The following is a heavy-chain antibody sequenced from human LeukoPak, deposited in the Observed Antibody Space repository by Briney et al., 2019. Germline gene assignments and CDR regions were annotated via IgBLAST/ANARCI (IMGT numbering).Heavy chain of an antibody. CDR2: IYYSGST. CDR3: ARGRLARSPYFDY. V-gene: IGHV4-59*01. D-gene: IGHD6-19*01. J-gene: IGHJ4*02. CDR1: GGSFSSYY. Sequence: SETLSLTCAVYGGSFSSYYWSWIRQPPGKGLEWIGYIYYSGSTDYNPSLKSRVTISVETSKSQFSLNLSSVTAADTAVYYCARGRLARSPYFDYWGQGTLVTVSS.